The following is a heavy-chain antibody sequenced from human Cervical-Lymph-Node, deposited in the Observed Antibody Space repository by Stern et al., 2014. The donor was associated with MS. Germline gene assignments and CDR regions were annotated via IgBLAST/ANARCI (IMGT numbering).Heavy chain of an antibody. D-gene: IGHD4-23*01. CDR1: GFTFSSYS. Sequence: EVQLVESGGGLVKPGGSLRPSCAASGFTFSSYSMNWVRQAPGKGLEWVASISSGGSYIYYADSVKGRFTISRDNAKNSLYLQMNSLRAEDTAVYYCARGRGGNYRYYFDYWGQGTLVTVSS. CDR2: ISSGGSYI. CDR3: ARGRGGNYRYYFDY. J-gene: IGHJ4*02. V-gene: IGHV3-21*01.